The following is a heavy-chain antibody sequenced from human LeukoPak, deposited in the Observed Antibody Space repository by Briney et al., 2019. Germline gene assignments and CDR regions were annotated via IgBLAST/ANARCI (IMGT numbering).Heavy chain of an antibody. Sequence: SETLSLTGTVSGGSSSSSSYYWGWIRQPPGKGLEWIGSIYYSGSTYYNPSLKSRVTISVDTSKNQFSLKLSSVTAADTAVYYCARGPRLWFGESHYYYYGMDVWGQGTTVTVSS. D-gene: IGHD3-10*01. CDR2: IYYSGST. CDR3: ARGPRLWFGESHYYYYGMDV. J-gene: IGHJ6*02. CDR1: GGSSSSSSYY. V-gene: IGHV4-39*07.